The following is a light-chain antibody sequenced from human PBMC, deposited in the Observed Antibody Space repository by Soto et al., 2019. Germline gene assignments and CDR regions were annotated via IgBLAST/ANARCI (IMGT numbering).Light chain of an antibody. CDR1: QSVDIN. CDR3: QQYRGWPRT. J-gene: IGKJ1*01. V-gene: IGKV3-15*01. Sequence: EIGLPQSPPPLSVSTGERVTLSCMASQSVDINLAWYQQKPGQAPRLLIYGASTRATDMSGTFSGRGSGTEFTLTINNLRPEDFAVYYCQQYRGWPRTFGQGTKVDIK. CDR2: GAS.